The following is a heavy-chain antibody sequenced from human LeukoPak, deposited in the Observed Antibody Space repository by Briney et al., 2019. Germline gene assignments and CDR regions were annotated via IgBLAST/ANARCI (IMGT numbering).Heavy chain of an antibody. Sequence: GGSVRLSCSASGFIFSSYGMHWVRQAPGKGLEWVAVIWYDGSNKYYADSVKGRFTISRDNSKNTLYLQMNSLRAEDTAVYYCARDPIAVAGPRFDYWGQGTLVTVSS. D-gene: IGHD6-19*01. CDR1: GFIFSSYG. J-gene: IGHJ4*02. CDR2: IWYDGSNK. CDR3: ARDPIAVAGPRFDY. V-gene: IGHV3-33*08.